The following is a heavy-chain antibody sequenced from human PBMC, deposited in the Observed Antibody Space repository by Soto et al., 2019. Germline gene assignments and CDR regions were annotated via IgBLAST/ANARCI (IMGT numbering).Heavy chain of an antibody. D-gene: IGHD6-6*01. CDR1: GYTFSSYA. CDR3: ARVPGGSSSFVDY. V-gene: IGHV1-3*01. J-gene: IGHJ4*02. CDR2: INSGNGNT. Sequence: ASVKVSCKASGYTFSSYAMHWVRQAPGQRLEWMGWINSGNGNTKYSQKFQGRVTITRDTSASTAYMELSSLRSEDTAVYYCARVPGGSSSFVDYRGQGTLVTVSS.